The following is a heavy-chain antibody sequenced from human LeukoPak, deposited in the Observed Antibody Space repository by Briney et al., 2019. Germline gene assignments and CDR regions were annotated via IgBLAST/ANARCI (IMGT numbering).Heavy chain of an antibody. CDR1: GVSISSSNSY. Sequence: SETLSLTCTVSGVSISSSNSYWGWIRQPPGKGLEWIGSIYYSGNTYYNASLKSQVSISIDTSKNQFSLRLTSVTAADTAVYYCARMSMVRGFDYWGQGTLVTVSS. CDR3: ARMSMVRGFDY. V-gene: IGHV4-39*01. D-gene: IGHD3-10*01. J-gene: IGHJ4*02. CDR2: IYYSGNT.